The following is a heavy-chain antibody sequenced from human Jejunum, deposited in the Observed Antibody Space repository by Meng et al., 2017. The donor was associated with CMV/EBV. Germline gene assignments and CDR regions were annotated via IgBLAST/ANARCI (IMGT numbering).Heavy chain of an antibody. CDR1: SSYG. V-gene: IGHV3-33*01. D-gene: IGHD6-6*01. CDR3: ARIPSIASRPGRYSFDY. CDR2: LWYDGSNK. Sequence: SSYGMHWVRQAPGKGLEWVAVLWYDGSNKYYADSVKGRFTISRDNAKNSLHLQMNSLRAEDTAVYYCARIPSIASRPGRYSFDYWGQGTLVTVSS. J-gene: IGHJ4*02.